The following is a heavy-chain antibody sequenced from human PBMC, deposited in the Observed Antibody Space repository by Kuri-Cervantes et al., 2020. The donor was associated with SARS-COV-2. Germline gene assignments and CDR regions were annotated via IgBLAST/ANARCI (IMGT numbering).Heavy chain of an antibody. Sequence: GESLKISCAASGFTFSSYAMTWVRQAPGKGLEWVSGISESGDITDYADSVKGRFTISRDNSKNTLYLQMNSLRAEDTAVYYCAKVWSGSYSHYYYYAMDVWGQGTTVTVSS. J-gene: IGHJ6*02. CDR3: AKVWSGSYSHYYYYAMDV. CDR2: ISESGDIT. CDR1: GFTFSSYA. V-gene: IGHV3-23*01. D-gene: IGHD3-10*01.